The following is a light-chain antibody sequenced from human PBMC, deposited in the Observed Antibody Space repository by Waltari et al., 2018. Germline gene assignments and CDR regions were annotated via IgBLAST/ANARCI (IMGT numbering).Light chain of an antibody. V-gene: IGLV1-47*01. CDR2: TDY. CDR1: NSNRGKTR. Sequence: QTLLTQPPSESGTPWQTLTTSFSGHNSNRGKTRPSLFQQGPGTAPKVLIYTDYRRPSGVPDRFSASKSGTSASLAISGLRSDDGADYYCAAWDDTVKSVLFGGGTKLTVL. CDR3: AAWDDTVKSVL. J-gene: IGLJ2*01.